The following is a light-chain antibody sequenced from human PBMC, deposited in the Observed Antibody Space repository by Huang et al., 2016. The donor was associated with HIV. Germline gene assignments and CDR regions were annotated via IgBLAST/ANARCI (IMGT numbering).Light chain of an antibody. J-gene: IGKJ1*01. Sequence: DFQMTQSPSSLSASVGDRVTITCRASQSISGYLHWYQHKPGKAPNLLIYAASSLQSGVPSRCSGSGAGTDFTLTISSLQPEDFATYYCQQSYSTPRTFGQGTKVEIK. CDR2: AAS. V-gene: IGKV1-39*01. CDR1: QSISGY. CDR3: QQSYSTPRT.